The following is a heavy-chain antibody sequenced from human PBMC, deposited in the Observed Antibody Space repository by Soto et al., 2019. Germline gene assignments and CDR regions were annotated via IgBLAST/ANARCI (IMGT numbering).Heavy chain of an antibody. CDR1: GGSFSSYY. Sequence: SETLSLTCTVSGGSFSSYYWSWIRQPPGKGLEWIGHIYYSGRTNYNPSLKSRVTISGDTSKNQLSLKLSSVTAADTAVYYCARDYYYDSRGYPGAYYYGMDVWGQGTTVTGSS. V-gene: IGHV4-59*01. D-gene: IGHD3-22*01. J-gene: IGHJ6*02. CDR2: IYYSGRT. CDR3: ARDYYYDSRGYPGAYYYGMDV.